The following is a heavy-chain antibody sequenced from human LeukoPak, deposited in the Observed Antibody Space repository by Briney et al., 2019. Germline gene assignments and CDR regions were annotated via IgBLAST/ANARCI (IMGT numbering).Heavy chain of an antibody. CDR1: GFTFSNYA. CDR3: AELGITMIGGV. J-gene: IGHJ6*04. D-gene: IGHD3-10*02. CDR2: ISGSGGST. Sequence: GGSLRLSCAASGFTFSNYAMNWVRQAPGKGLEWVSAISGSGGSTYYADSVKGRFTISRDNSRNTLYLQMNSLRAEDTAVYYCAELGITMIGGVWGKGTTVTISS. V-gene: IGHV3-23*01.